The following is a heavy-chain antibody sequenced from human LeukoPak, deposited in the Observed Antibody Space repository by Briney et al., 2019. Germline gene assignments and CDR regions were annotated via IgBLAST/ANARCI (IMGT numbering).Heavy chain of an antibody. CDR1: GGTFSSYA. D-gene: IGHD5-18*01. CDR2: IIPIFGTA. J-gene: IGHJ3*02. V-gene: IGHV1-69*06. Sequence: SVKVSCKASGGTFSSYAISWVRQAPGQGLEWMGGIIPIFGTANYAQKFQGRVTITADKSTSTAYMELSSLRSEDTAVYYCAETAHTAMVSNAFDIWGQGTMVTVSS. CDR3: AETAHTAMVSNAFDI.